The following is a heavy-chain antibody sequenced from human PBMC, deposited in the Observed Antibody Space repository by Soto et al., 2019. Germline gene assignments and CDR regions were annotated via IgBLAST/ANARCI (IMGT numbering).Heavy chain of an antibody. CDR3: ARSHETPKSHWFDP. J-gene: IGHJ5*02. CDR2: INHSGST. V-gene: IGHV4-34*01. Sequence: QVQLQQWGAGLLKPSETLSLTCAVYGGSFTGYYWSWIRQPPGKGLERIGEINHSGSTNYTPSLKSRVTIAVDASKNQFSLKLSSVTAADTAVYYCARSHETPKSHWFDPGGQGTLVTVSS. CDR1: GGSFTGYY.